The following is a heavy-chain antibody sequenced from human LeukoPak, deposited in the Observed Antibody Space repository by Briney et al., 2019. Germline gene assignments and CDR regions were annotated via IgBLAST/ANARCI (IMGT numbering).Heavy chain of an antibody. J-gene: IGHJ4*02. V-gene: IGHV4-59*08. Sequence: PSETLSLTCTVSGGSISSYYWSWIRQPPGEGLEWIGYIYYSGSTNYNPSLKSRVTISVDTSKNQFSLKLSSVTAADTAVYYCAATGYSYNYWGQGTLVTVSS. CDR3: AATGYSYNY. CDR1: GGSISSYY. CDR2: IYYSGST. D-gene: IGHD4-11*01.